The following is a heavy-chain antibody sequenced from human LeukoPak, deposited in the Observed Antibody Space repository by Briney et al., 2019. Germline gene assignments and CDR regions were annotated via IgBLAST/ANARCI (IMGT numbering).Heavy chain of an antibody. J-gene: IGHJ4*02. D-gene: IGHD4-11*01. V-gene: IGHV4-34*01. Sequence: MASETLSLTCAVYGGSFSGYYWSWIRQPPGKGLEWIGEINHSGSTNYNPSLKSRVTISVDTSKNQFSLKLSSVTAADTAVYYCARKRKKTTLDYWGQGTLVTVSS. CDR2: INHSGST. CDR3: ARKRKKTTLDY. CDR1: GGSFSGYY.